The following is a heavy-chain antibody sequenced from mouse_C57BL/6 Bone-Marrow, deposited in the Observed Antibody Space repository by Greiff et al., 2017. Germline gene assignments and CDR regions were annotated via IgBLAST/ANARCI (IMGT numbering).Heavy chain of an antibody. CDR1: GFTFSDYG. J-gene: IGHJ3*01. Sequence: DVQLVESGGGLVKPGGSLKLSCAASGFTFSDYGMHWVRQAPEKGLEWVAYISSGSSTIYYADTVKGRFTISRDNAKNTLFLQMTSLRSEDTAMYYCATSNSFAYWGQGTLVTVSA. CDR3: ATSNSFAY. D-gene: IGHD2-5*01. CDR2: ISSGSSTI. V-gene: IGHV5-17*01.